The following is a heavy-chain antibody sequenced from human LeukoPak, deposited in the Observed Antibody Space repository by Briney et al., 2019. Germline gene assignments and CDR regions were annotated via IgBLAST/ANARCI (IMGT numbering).Heavy chain of an antibody. CDR3: ARSYGSGNYFDY. D-gene: IGHD3-10*01. V-gene: IGHV4-59*01. CDR2: IYYSGSA. CDR1: GGSISTYY. Sequence: SETLSLTCTVSGGSISTYYWSWIRQPPGKGLEWIGYIYYSGSANYNPSLKSRVTMSVDTSKNQFSLKLSSVTAADTAVYYCARSYGSGNYFDYWGQGTLVTVSS. J-gene: IGHJ4*02.